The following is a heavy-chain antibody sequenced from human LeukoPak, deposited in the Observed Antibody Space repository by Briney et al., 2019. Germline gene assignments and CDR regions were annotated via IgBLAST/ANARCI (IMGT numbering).Heavy chain of an antibody. Sequence: ASVKVSCKASGYTFTSYDINWGRQATGQGLEWMGWMNPNSGNTGYAQKFQGRVTITRNTSISTAYMELSSLRSEDTAVYYCARDQYSGYAFDYWGQGTLVTVSS. J-gene: IGHJ4*02. V-gene: IGHV1-8*03. CDR3: ARDQYSGYAFDY. D-gene: IGHD5-12*01. CDR1: GYTFTSYD. CDR2: MNPNSGNT.